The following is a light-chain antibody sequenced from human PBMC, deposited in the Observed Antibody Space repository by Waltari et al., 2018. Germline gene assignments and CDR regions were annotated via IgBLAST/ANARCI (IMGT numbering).Light chain of an antibody. CDR2: PAS. J-gene: IGKJ1*01. V-gene: IGKV1-8*01. Sequence: AIRMTQSPSSFSASTGDRVTITWRASQGISRYLAWYQQKPGQAPKLLIYPASTLQSGVPSRFSGSGSGTDFTLTISCLQSEDFATYYCQQYYSYPQTFGQGTKVEIK. CDR3: QQYYSYPQT. CDR1: QGISRY.